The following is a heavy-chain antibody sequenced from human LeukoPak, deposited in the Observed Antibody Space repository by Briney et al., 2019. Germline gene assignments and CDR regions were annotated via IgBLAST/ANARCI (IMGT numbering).Heavy chain of an antibody. J-gene: IGHJ4*02. D-gene: IGHD5-12*01. V-gene: IGHV4-31*03. CDR3: ARVYSGYDLAFDY. Sequence: SETLSFTCTVSGGSISSGGYYWSWIRQHPGKGLEWIGYIYYSGSTYYNPSLKSRVTISVDTSKNQFSLKLSSVTAADTAVYYCARVYSGYDLAFDYWGQGTLVTVSS. CDR1: GGSISSGGYY. CDR2: IYYSGST.